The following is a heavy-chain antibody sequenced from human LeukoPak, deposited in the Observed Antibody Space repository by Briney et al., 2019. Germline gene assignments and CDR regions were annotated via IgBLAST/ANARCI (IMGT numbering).Heavy chain of an antibody. V-gene: IGHV3-7*03. J-gene: IGHJ4*02. CDR3: ARRAGAYSHPYDY. CDR2: IKQDGGQT. D-gene: IGHD4/OR15-4a*01. CDR1: GFTFSNYW. Sequence: GGSLRLSCAASGFTFSNYWMSWVRQAPGKGLEWVATIKQDGGQTYYVDSVKGRFTVSRDNSKNTLYLQMNSLRAEDTAVYYCARRAGAYSHPYDYWGQGTLVTVSS.